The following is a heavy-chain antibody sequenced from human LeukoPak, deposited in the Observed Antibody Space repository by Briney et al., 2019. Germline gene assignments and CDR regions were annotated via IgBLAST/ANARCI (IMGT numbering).Heavy chain of an antibody. CDR2: INHSGST. Sequence: PSETLSLTCAVYGGSFSGYHWSWIRQPPGKGLEWIGEINHSGSTNYNPSLKSRVTISVDTSKNQFSLKLSSVTAADTAVYYCARGQKTKGTTVTTDWFDPWGQGTLVTVSS. V-gene: IGHV4-34*01. D-gene: IGHD4-17*01. CDR1: GGSFSGYH. CDR3: ARGQKTKGTTVTTDWFDP. J-gene: IGHJ5*02.